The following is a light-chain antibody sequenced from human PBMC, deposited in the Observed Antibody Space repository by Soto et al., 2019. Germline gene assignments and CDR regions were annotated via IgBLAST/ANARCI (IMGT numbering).Light chain of an antibody. Sequence: QSLLTQPPSASGTPGQRVTISCSGSSSNIGSNTVNWYQQLPGTAPKLLMYSNNQRPSGVPDRFSGSKSGTSASLAISGLQSEDEADYSCAAWDDSLSAWVFGGGTKLTVL. CDR1: SSNIGSNT. CDR3: AAWDDSLSAWV. J-gene: IGLJ3*02. CDR2: SNN. V-gene: IGLV1-44*01.